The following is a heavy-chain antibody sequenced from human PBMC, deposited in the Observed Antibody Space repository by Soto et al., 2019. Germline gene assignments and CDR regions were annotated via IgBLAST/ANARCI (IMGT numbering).Heavy chain of an antibody. V-gene: IGHV3-30-3*01. CDR1: GFTFSSYA. D-gene: IGHD6-19*01. CDR3: ARDQELAGTRGYLDY. Sequence: PGGSLRLSCAASGFTFSSYAMHWVRQAPGKGLEWVAVISYDGSNKYYADSVKGRFTISRDNSKNTLYLQMNSLRAEDTAVYYCARDQELAGTRGYLDYWGQGTLVLGTS. CDR2: ISYDGSNK. J-gene: IGHJ4*02.